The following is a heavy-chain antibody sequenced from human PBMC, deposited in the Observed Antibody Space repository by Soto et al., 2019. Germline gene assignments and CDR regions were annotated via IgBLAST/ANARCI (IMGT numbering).Heavy chain of an antibody. J-gene: IGHJ5*02. CDR3: ARDFERSAIGP. V-gene: IGHV4-34*01. CDR2: INHSGST. D-gene: IGHD3-9*01. CDR1: GGSFSGYY. Sequence: SETLSLTCAVYGGSFSGYYWSWIRQPPGKGLEWIGEINHSGSTYYNPSLRRRVTISADRSENKFSLTLKSVTAADTAVYFCARDFERSAIGPWGQGTSVTVSS.